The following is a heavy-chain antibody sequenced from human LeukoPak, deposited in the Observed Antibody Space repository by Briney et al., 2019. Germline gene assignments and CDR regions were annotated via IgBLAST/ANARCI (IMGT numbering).Heavy chain of an antibody. CDR1: GFTFSNDW. Sequence: PGGTLTLSCAASGFTFSNDWMSWVRQAPGKGLEWVGRIKTKTDSSTTEYAAPVKGRFTISRDDSKNTLYLLMNSLKTEDTAVYYWTTEVLEGATDGTFDMWGKGTMVTVSS. CDR2: IKTKTDSSTT. CDR3: TTEVLEGATDGTFDM. V-gene: IGHV3-15*01. D-gene: IGHD1-26*01. J-gene: IGHJ3*02.